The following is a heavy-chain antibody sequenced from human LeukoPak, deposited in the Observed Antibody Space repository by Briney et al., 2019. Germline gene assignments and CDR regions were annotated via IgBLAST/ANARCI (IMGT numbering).Heavy chain of an antibody. CDR1: GYTFTNYG. CDR3: ARGTGKPGYFDY. Sequence: ASVKVSCKASGYTFTNYGITWVRQAPGQGLEWMEWIGAYNGKTHFAQHLQGRVTMTTDTSTKTAYMELRSLRSDDTAVYYCARGTGKPGYFDYWGQGTLVTVSS. J-gene: IGHJ4*02. V-gene: IGHV1-18*01. D-gene: IGHD2-8*02. CDR2: IGAYNGKT.